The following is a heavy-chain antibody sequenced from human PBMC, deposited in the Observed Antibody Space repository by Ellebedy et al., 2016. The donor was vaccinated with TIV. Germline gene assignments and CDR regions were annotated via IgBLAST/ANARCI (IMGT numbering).Heavy chain of an antibody. Sequence: GGSLRLXCAASGFTFSSYAMSWVRQAPGKGLEWVSAISGSGDSTSYADSVKGRFTISRDNSKNTLFLQMNSLRAEDTAVFYCARRSPAGAFDIWGQGTMVTVSS. CDR2: ISGSGDST. CDR3: ARRSPAGAFDI. J-gene: IGHJ3*02. V-gene: IGHV3-23*01. CDR1: GFTFSSYA.